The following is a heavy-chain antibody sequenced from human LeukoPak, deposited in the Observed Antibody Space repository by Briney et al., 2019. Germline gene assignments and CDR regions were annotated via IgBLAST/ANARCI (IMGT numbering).Heavy chain of an antibody. J-gene: IGHJ4*02. V-gene: IGHV4-4*07. CDR3: ATYVGATTGYYFDY. CDR1: GGSISSYY. D-gene: IGHD1-26*01. CDR2: IYTSGST. Sequence: SETLSLTCTVSGGSISSYYWSWIRQPAGKGLEWIGRIYTSGSTNYNPSLKSRVTMSVDTSKNQFSLKLTSVTAADTAVYYCATYVGATTGYYFDYWGQGTLVTASS.